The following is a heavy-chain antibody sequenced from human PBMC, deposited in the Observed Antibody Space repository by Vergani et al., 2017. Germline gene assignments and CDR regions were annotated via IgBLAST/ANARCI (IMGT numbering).Heavy chain of an antibody. CDR1: GYTFTSYG. V-gene: IGHV1-18*04. CDR3: AIGCESQFDY. Sequence: QVQLVQSGAEVKKPGASVKVSCKASGYTFTSYGISWVRQAPGQGLEWRGCISAYNGNTNYAQQLQGRVTMPTDPSTSTAYMELRSLRSDATGVYYCAIGCESQFDYWGEGTLVTVSS. J-gene: IGHJ4*02. CDR2: ISAYNGNT.